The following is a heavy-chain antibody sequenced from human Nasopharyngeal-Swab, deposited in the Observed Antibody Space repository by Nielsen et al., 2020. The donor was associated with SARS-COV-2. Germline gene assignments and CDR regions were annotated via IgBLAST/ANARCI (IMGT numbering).Heavy chain of an antibody. CDR2: IIPIFGTA. J-gene: IGHJ6*02. Sequence: SVKVSCKASCGTFSSYAISWVRQAPGQGLEWMVGIIPIFGTANYAQKFQGRVTITADESTSTAYMELSSLRSEDTAVYYCARDRNFVVVVAATLSDYYGMDVWGQGTTVTVSS. D-gene: IGHD2-15*01. V-gene: IGHV1-69*13. CDR3: ARDRNFVVVVAATLSDYYGMDV. CDR1: CGTFSSYA.